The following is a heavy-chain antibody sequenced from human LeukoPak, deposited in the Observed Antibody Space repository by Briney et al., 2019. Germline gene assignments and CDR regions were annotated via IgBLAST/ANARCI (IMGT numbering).Heavy chain of an antibody. Sequence: GASVKVSCKASGYTFTGYYMHWVRQAPGQGLEWMGWINPNSGGTNYAQKFQGRVTMTRDTSISTAYMELIRLRSDDTAVYYCARSLGETPLTSFDYWGQGTLVTVSS. CDR2: INPNSGGT. V-gene: IGHV1-2*02. CDR1: GYTFTGYY. D-gene: IGHD3-10*01. J-gene: IGHJ4*02. CDR3: ARSLGETPLTSFDY.